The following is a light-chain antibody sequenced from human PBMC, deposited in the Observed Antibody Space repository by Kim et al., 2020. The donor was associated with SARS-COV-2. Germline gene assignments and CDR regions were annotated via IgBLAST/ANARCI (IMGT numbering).Light chain of an antibody. V-gene: IGKV1-33*01. CDR3: QQYDNLPRRT. J-gene: IGKJ2*01. CDR1: HDINNF. Sequence: DIQMTQSPSSLSASVGDRVTITCQASHDINNFLNWYQQEPGKAPKLLIYGASNLQKGVPSRFSGTGSGTDFTLTINSLHLEDIGTYVCQQYDNLPRRTFGQGTKVDIK. CDR2: GAS.